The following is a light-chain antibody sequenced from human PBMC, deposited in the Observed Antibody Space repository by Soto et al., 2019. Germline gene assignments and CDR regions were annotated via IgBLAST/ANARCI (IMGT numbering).Light chain of an antibody. J-gene: IGKJ3*01. V-gene: IGKV1-5*01. CDR1: QSISSW. CDR2: DAS. CDR3: QYCDYLPL. Sequence: DIQMTQSPSTLSASVGDRVTITCRASQSISSWLAWYQQKPGKAPKLLIYDASSLESGVPSRFSGSGSGTEFTLTISSLQPEDIATYYCQYCDYLPLFGPGTTVDFK.